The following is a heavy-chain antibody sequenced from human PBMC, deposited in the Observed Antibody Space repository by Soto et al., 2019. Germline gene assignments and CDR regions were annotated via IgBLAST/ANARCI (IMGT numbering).Heavy chain of an antibody. J-gene: IGHJ6*02. CDR3: TTGGMDV. CDR1: GFTFSSYA. V-gene: IGHV3-15*07. CDR2: IKSKSDGGTT. Sequence: PGGSLRLSCAASGFTFSSYAMNWVRQAPGKGLEWVGRIKSKSDGGTTDFGAPVKGRFTISREDSKNTLYVQMNSLKTEDTAVYYCTTGGMDVWGQGTTVTVSS.